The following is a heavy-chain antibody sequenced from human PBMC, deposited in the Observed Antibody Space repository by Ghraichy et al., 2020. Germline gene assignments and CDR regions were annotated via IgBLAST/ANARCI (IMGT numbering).Heavy chain of an antibody. D-gene: IGHD1-26*01. V-gene: IGHV4-34*01. CDR3: ARGAPNHSGSFYYYYYYGMDV. CDR1: GGSFSGYY. J-gene: IGHJ6*02. CDR2: INHSGST. Sequence: SETLSLTCAVYGGSFSGYYWSWIRQPPGKGLEWIGEINHSGSTNYNPSLKSRVTISVDTSKNQFSLKLSSVTAADTAVYYCARGAPNHSGSFYYYYYYGMDVWGQGTTVTVSS.